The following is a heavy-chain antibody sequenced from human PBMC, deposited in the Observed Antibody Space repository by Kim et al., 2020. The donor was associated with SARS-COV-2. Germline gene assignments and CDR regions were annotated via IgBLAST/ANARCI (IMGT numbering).Heavy chain of an antibody. J-gene: IGHJ3*02. CDR3: SRRGGSYQDLGDAFDI. D-gene: IGHD1-26*01. Sequence: GGSLRLSCAASGFTVSGSYMTWVRQAPGKGLEWVTIIYTGGGTYYADSVKGRFTISRDNSKNTLFLQMISLRGEDTAVYYCSRRGGSYQDLGDAFDIWGQGTMVTVSS. CDR1: GFTVSGSY. CDR2: IYTGGGT. V-gene: IGHV3-53*01.